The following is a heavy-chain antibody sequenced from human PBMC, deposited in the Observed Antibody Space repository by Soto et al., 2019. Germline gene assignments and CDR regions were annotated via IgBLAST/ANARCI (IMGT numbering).Heavy chain of an antibody. CDR1: GFTFSSYT. Sequence: LRLSCAASGFTFSSYTMTWVRQAPGEGPEWVSIINPSGATTYYAGSVKGRFTISRDNSKNTLYLQMNSLRADDTAVYYCAKRLQPAVGPFDCWGLGTLVTVSS. V-gene: IGHV3-23*01. D-gene: IGHD2-15*01. CDR3: AKRLQPAVGPFDC. CDR2: INPSGATT. J-gene: IGHJ4*02.